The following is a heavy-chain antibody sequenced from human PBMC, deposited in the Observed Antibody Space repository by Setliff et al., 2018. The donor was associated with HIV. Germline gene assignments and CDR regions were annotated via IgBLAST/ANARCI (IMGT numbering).Heavy chain of an antibody. D-gene: IGHD3-3*01. CDR2: INPSGGST. Sequence: GASVKVSCKASGYTFTSYYMHWVRQAPGQGLEWMGIINPSGGSTSYAQEFQGRVTMTRDTSTSTVYMELSSLRSEDTAVYYCARTYYNFWSGDYYYYGMDVWGQGTTVTVSS. CDR1: GYTFTSYY. V-gene: IGHV1-46*01. J-gene: IGHJ6*02. CDR3: ARTYYNFWSGDYYYYGMDV.